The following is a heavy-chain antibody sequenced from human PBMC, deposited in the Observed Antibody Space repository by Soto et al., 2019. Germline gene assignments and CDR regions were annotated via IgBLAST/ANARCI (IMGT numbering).Heavy chain of an antibody. Sequence: LRLSCAASGFTFSSYGMHWVRQAPGKGLEWVAVIWYDGSNKYYADSVKGRFTISRDNSKNTLYLKMNSLRAEDTAVYYCARDIRSSYYYGMDVWGQGTTVTVYS. V-gene: IGHV3-33*01. D-gene: IGHD6-6*01. CDR1: GFTFSSYG. CDR3: ARDIRSSYYYGMDV. CDR2: IWYDGSNK. J-gene: IGHJ6*02.